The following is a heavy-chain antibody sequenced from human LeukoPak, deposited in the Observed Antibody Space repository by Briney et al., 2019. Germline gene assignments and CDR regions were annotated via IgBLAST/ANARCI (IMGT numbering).Heavy chain of an antibody. CDR1: GGSISSYY. Sequence: SETLSLTCTVSGGSISSYYCSWIRRPAGKGLEWVGRIYTSGSTNYNTSLKSRVTMSVDTSKNQFSLKLSSVTAADTAVYYCARDTLPYYYDSSGSSYFDYWGQGTLVTVSS. CDR3: ARDTLPYYYDSSGSSYFDY. V-gene: IGHV4-4*07. D-gene: IGHD3-22*01. CDR2: IYTSGST. J-gene: IGHJ4*02.